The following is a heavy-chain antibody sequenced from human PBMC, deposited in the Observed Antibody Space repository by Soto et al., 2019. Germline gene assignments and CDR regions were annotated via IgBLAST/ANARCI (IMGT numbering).Heavy chain of an antibody. CDR2: IFQSGTT. CDR1: GGSISRGQW. Sequence: QVELQESGPGLVKTSGALSLTCAVSGGSISRGQWWSWVRQPPGEGLEWIGEIFQSGTTNYNPSVESRVIISMAKSKNQFPLEVISVTAADTAVYFCARHIAVAGTRGFDYWGQGTRVTVSS. CDR3: ARHIAVAGTRGFDY. V-gene: IGHV4-4*02. D-gene: IGHD6-19*01. J-gene: IGHJ4*02.